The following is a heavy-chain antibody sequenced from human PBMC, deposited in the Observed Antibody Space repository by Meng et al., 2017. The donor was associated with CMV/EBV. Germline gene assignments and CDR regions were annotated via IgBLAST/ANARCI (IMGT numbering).Heavy chain of an antibody. Sequence: ASVQVSCQASVYTFTSYDINWVRQATGQGLEWMGWMNPNSGNTGYAQKFQGRVTMTRNTSISTAYMELSSLRSEDTAVYYCARDIRYPGTDDAFDIWGQGTMVTVSS. V-gene: IGHV1-8*01. D-gene: IGHD3-9*01. CDR2: MNPNSGNT. CDR1: VYTFTSYD. CDR3: ARDIRYPGTDDAFDI. J-gene: IGHJ3*02.